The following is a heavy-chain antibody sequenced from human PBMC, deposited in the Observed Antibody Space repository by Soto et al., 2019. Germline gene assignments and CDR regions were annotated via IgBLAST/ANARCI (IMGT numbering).Heavy chain of an antibody. J-gene: IGHJ4*02. CDR3: AKDWAYSSSHFDY. V-gene: IGHV3-23*01. D-gene: IGHD6-13*01. CDR2: ISGSGGST. CDR1: GFTFSSYV. Sequence: GGSLRLSCAASGFTFSSYVMSWVRQAPGKGLEWVSAISGSGGSTYYADSVKGRFTISRDNSKNTLYLQMNSLRAEDTAVYYCAKDWAYSSSHFDYWGQGTLVTVSS.